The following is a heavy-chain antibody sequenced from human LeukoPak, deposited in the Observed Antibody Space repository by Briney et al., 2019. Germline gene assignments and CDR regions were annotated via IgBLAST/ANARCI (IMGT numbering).Heavy chain of an antibody. Sequence: IPSETLSLTCAVYGGSFSGYDWSWIRQPPGKGLEWIGEINHSGSTNYNPSLKSRVTISVDTSKNQFSLKLSSVTAADMAVYYCARVVSYYYYYGMDVWGKGTTLTVSS. CDR3: ARVVSYYYYYGMDV. D-gene: IGHD3-22*01. J-gene: IGHJ6*04. CDR1: GGSFSGYD. CDR2: INHSGST. V-gene: IGHV4-34*01.